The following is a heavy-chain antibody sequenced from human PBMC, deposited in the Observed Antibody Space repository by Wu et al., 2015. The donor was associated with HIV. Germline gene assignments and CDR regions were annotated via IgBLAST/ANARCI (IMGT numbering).Heavy chain of an antibody. Sequence: QVQLVQSGAEVKKPGSSVKVSCKASGGTFSSYAISWVRQAPGQGLEWMGGIIPIFGTANYAQKFQGRVTITTDESTSTAYMELRSLRSDDTAVYYCARGRRLAVSVNWFDPWGQGTLVTVSS. CDR1: GGTFSSYA. D-gene: IGHD3-22*01. J-gene: IGHJ5*02. CDR3: ARGRRLAVSVNWFDP. CDR2: IIPIFGTA. V-gene: IGHV1-69*05.